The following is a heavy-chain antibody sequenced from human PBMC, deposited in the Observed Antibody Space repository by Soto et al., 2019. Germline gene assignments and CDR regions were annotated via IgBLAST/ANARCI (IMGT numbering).Heavy chain of an antibody. CDR3: ARELRFLEWPDYYGMDV. CDR1: GGSISSGGYY. J-gene: IGHJ6*02. CDR2: IYYSGST. D-gene: IGHD3-3*01. V-gene: IGHV4-31*03. Sequence: PSETLSLTCTVSGGSISSGGYYWSWIRQHPGKGLEWIGYIYYSGSTYYNPSLKSRVTISVDTSKNQFSLKLSSVTAADTAVYYCARELRFLEWPDYYGMDVWGQGTTVTVSS.